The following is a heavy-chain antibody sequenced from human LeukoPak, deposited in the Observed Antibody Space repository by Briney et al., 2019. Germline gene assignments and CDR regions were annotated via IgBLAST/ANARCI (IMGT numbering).Heavy chain of an antibody. CDR1: CGPISSYY. CDR3: GRQAAAGAGGDY. V-gene: IGHV4-59*05. J-gene: IGHJ4*02. D-gene: IGHD6-13*01. Sequence: SETPSLTRTGSCGPISSYYWSWLRQPARKGLGWIGSIYYSGSTYYNPSLKSRVTISVDMSKNQFSLKLNSVTAADTAVYYCGRQAAAGAGGDYWDQGTLVTVSS. CDR2: IYYSGST.